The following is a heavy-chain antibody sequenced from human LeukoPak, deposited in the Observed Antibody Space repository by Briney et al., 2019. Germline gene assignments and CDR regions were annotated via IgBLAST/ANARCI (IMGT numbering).Heavy chain of an antibody. J-gene: IGHJ4*02. D-gene: IGHD3-10*01. Sequence: GESLKISCKGTGYSFISYWIGWVRQMPGKGLERMGIIYPGDSDTRDSPSFQGQVIISADKSISTAYLQWSSLKASDTAIHYCAREDGSGSLSSYWGQGTLVTVSS. CDR2: IYPGDSDT. CDR3: AREDGSGSLSSY. V-gene: IGHV5-51*01. CDR1: GYSFISYW.